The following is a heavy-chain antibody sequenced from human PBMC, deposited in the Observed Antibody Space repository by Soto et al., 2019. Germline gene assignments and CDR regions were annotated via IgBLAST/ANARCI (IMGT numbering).Heavy chain of an antibody. D-gene: IGHD3-16*01. V-gene: IGHV1-69*13. CDR3: ARDNGRGGRAFDY. J-gene: IGHJ4*02. CDR2: IIPIFGTA. Sequence: ASLKVSCKASGGTFSSYAISWVRQAPGQGLEWMGGIIPIFGTANYAQKFQGRVTITADESTSTAYMELSSLRSEDTAVYYCARDNGRGGRAFDYWGQGTLVTVSS. CDR1: GGTFSSYA.